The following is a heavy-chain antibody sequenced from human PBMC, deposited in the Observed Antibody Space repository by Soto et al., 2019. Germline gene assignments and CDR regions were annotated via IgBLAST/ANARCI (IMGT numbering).Heavy chain of an antibody. CDR3: ARERFQVISDGMDV. J-gene: IGHJ6*02. V-gene: IGHV1-2*02. CDR2: INPETGGT. CDR1: GYTFTGYY. D-gene: IGHD2-21*01. Sequence: ASVKVSCKASGYTFTGYYVHWVREAPGQGLEWMGWINPETGGTSYAQKFQGRVTLSRDTSINTAYLELSSLRFDDAAVYFCARERFQVISDGMDVWGQGTTVTVSS.